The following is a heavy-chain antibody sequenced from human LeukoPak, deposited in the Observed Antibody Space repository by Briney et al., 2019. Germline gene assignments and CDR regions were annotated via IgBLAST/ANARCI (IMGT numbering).Heavy chain of an antibody. CDR3: ARDFGGYCSSSSCYLGYLDY. J-gene: IGHJ4*02. V-gene: IGHV3-21*03. D-gene: IGHD2-2*01. Sequence: GGSLRLSCAASGFTFSSYTMNWVRQAPGKGLEWVSSIISSSSYIYYADSVKGRFTISRDNAKNSLCLQMNSLRAEDTAVYYCARDFGGYCSSSSCYLGYLDYWGQGTLVTVSS. CDR1: GFTFSSYT. CDR2: IISSSSYI.